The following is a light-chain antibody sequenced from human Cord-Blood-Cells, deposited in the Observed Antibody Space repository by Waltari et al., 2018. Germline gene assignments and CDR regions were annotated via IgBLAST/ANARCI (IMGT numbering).Light chain of an antibody. CDR3: SSYAGSNNWV. CDR2: EVS. CDR1: STHLGAHNH. J-gene: IGLJ3*02. V-gene: IGLV2-8*01. Sequence: QSPLPQPPSASGSPGHSATIPCTGPSTHLGAHNHVSWYQQHPGKAPKLMIYEVSQRPSGVPDRFSGSKSGNTASLTVSGLQAEDEADYYCSSYAGSNNWVFGGGTKLTVL.